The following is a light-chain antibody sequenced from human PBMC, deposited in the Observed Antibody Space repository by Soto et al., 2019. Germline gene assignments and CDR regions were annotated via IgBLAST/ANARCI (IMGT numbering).Light chain of an antibody. V-gene: IGKV3-20*01. CDR1: QSVSSSY. Sequence: SVLTQSPGTLSLSPGEISTLSCSASQSVSSSYLAWYQQKPGQAPRLLIYGASSRATGIPDRFSGSGSGTDFTLTISRLEPEDFAVYYCQQYGSSPSITFGQGTRLEIK. CDR3: QQYGSSPSIT. CDR2: GAS. J-gene: IGKJ5*01.